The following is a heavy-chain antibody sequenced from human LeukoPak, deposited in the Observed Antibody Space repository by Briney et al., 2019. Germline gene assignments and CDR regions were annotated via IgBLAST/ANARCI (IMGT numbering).Heavy chain of an antibody. CDR2: IYTSGST. D-gene: IGHD5-18*01. CDR1: GGSISSGSYY. V-gene: IGHV4-61*02. Sequence: PSQTLSLTCTVSGGSISSGSYYWSWIRQPAGKGLEWIGRIYTSGSTNYNPSLKSRVTISVDTSKNQFSLKLSSVTAADTAVYYCARGQKNSYGHIDYWGQGTLVTVSS. CDR3: ARGQKNSYGHIDY. J-gene: IGHJ4*02.